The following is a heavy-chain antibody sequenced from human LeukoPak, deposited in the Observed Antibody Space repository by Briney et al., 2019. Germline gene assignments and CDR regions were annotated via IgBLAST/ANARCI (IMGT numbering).Heavy chain of an antibody. Sequence: ASVKVSCKVSGYTFTRSTVRWVRQAPGQRLEWMGWMNAASGKTEYSQEFQGRVTITRDTSASTAYMEMSTLRSEDTAVYYCVASLAVSSDYIHYWGQGTLVTVSS. J-gene: IGHJ4*02. D-gene: IGHD5-12*01. CDR2: MNAASGKT. V-gene: IGHV1-3*01. CDR3: VASLAVSSDYIHY. CDR1: GYTFTRST.